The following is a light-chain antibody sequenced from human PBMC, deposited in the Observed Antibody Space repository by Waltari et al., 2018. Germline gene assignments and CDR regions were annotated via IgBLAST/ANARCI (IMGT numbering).Light chain of an antibody. Sequence: DIQMTQSPSTLPASVGDRFTITCRASQYVKKNLAWFQQKPGKAPKVLIHKASRLESGVPSRFSGSGFGTEFILSISSLQPDDFATYYCQEYDSLPITFGGGTKVEIK. V-gene: IGKV1-5*03. CDR1: QYVKKN. J-gene: IGKJ4*01. CDR3: QEYDSLPIT. CDR2: KAS.